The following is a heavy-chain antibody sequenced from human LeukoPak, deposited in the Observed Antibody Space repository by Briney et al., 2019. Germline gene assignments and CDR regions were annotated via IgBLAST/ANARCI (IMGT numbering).Heavy chain of an antibody. Sequence: SETLSLTCTVSGGSISSSSYYWGWIRQPPGKGLEWIGSIYYSGSTYYNPSLKSRVTISVDTSKNQFSLKLSSVTAEDTAVYYCARGTPSGVTGTRVAFDIWGQGTMVTVSS. CDR3: ARGTPSGVTGTRVAFDI. CDR1: GGSISSSSYY. D-gene: IGHD1/OR15-1a*01. V-gene: IGHV4-39*07. J-gene: IGHJ3*02. CDR2: IYYSGST.